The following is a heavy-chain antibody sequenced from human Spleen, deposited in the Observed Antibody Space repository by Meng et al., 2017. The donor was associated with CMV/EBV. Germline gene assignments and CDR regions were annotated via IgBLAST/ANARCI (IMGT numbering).Heavy chain of an antibody. V-gene: IGHV3-21*04. CDR1: GFTFSSYS. CDR3: AQGGRVASTIDY. J-gene: IGHJ4*02. Sequence: GGSLRLSCAASGFTFSSYSMNWVRQAPGKGLEWVSSISSSSSYIYYADSVKGRFTISRDNSKNTLYLQMSDLRAEDAAVYYCAQGGRVASTIDYWGQGTQVTVSS. D-gene: IGHD3-3*01. CDR2: ISSSSSYI.